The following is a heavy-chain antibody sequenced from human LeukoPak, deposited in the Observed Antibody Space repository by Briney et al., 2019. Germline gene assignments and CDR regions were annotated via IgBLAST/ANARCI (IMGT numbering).Heavy chain of an antibody. Sequence: SETLSLTCAVSGDSVRSVNHWGWIRQPPGKGLEWIGSGTTYYNPSLKSRVTMSVDPSNNQFSLKLTSVTAADTAVYYCARGFRFYYYMDVWGKGTTVTVSS. V-gene: IGHV4-38-2*01. J-gene: IGHJ6*03. CDR2: GTT. D-gene: IGHD3-16*01. CDR3: ARGFRFYYYMDV. CDR1: GDSVRSVNH.